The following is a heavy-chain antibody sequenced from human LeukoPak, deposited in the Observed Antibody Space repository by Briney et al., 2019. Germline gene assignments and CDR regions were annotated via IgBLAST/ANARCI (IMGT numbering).Heavy chain of an antibody. V-gene: IGHV3-23*01. Sequence: PGGSLRLSCAASGFTFSSYAMSWVRQAPGKGLEWVSGIIGNGRSTYYTDSVKGRFTVSRDNSKNTLYLQMNSLRAADTAVYYCAKRVLLWFGESFAFDIWGQGTMVTVSS. CDR3: AKRVLLWFGESFAFDI. CDR2: IIGNGRST. CDR1: GFTFSSYA. D-gene: IGHD3-10*01. J-gene: IGHJ3*02.